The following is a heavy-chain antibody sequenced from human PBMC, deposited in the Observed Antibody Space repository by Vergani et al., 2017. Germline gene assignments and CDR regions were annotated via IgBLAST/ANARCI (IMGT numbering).Heavy chain of an antibody. D-gene: IGHD2-15*01. J-gene: IGHJ2*01. CDR1: GFTFSSYG. Sequence: QVQLVESGGGVVQPGRSLRLSCAASGFTFSSYGMHWVRQAPGKGLEWVAVISYDGSNKYYADSVKGRFTISRDNSKNTLYLQMNSLRAEDTAVYYCARVRISPSGDWYFDLWGRGTLVTVSS. CDR3: ARVRISPSGDWYFDL. CDR2: ISYDGSNK. V-gene: IGHV3-30*03.